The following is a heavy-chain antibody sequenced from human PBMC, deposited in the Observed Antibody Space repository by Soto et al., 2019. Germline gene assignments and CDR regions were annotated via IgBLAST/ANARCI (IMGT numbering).Heavy chain of an antibody. Sequence: GASVKVSCKASGYTFTSYDINWVRQATGQGLEWMGWMNPNSGNTGYAQKFQGRVTMTRSTSISTAYMELSSLRSEDTAVYYCARARRGGYCSSTSCTNWFDPWGQGTLVTVSS. D-gene: IGHD2-2*01. CDR1: GYTFTSYD. V-gene: IGHV1-8*01. J-gene: IGHJ5*02. CDR3: ARARRGGYCSSTSCTNWFDP. CDR2: MNPNSGNT.